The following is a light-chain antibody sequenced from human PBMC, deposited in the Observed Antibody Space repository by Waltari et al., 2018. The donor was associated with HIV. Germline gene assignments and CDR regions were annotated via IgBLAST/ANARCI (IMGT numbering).Light chain of an antibody. CDR1: SSNIENNY. CDR2: DKN. Sequence: QSVLTQPPSVSAAPGQKVTISCFGSSSNIENNYVSWYQQPPGTAPKLLIYDKNKGPSGIPDRFDGSKAGTSATLGITGLQTGDEADYYCGTWDNSLSVTWVFGGGTKLTVL. CDR3: GTWDNSLSVTWV. J-gene: IGLJ3*02. V-gene: IGLV1-51*01.